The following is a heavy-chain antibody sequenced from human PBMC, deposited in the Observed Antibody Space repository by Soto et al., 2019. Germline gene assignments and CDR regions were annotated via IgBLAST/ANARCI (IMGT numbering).Heavy chain of an antibody. Sequence: PSETLSLTCAVYGGSFSGYYWSWIRQPPGKGLEWIGEINHSGSTNYNPSLKSRVTISVDTSKNQFSLKLSSVTAADTAVYYCAGAIRITMIAMDVWGQGTTVTVSS. CDR3: AGAIRITMIAMDV. V-gene: IGHV4-34*01. J-gene: IGHJ6*02. D-gene: IGHD3-22*01. CDR1: GGSFSGYY. CDR2: INHSGST.